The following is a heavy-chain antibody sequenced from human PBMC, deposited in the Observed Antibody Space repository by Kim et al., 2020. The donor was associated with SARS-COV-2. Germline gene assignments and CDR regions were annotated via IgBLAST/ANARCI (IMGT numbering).Heavy chain of an antibody. CDR3: ARAYYDILTGYLQP. D-gene: IGHD3-9*01. J-gene: IGHJ5*02. Sequence: VDSVKDRFTISRDNATKSLFLQMNSLRAEDTAVYYCARAYYDILTGYLQPWGQGTLVTVSS. V-gene: IGHV3-7*01.